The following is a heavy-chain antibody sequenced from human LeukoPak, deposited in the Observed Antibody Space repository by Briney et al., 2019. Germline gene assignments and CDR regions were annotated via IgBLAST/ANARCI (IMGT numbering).Heavy chain of an antibody. D-gene: IGHD3-22*01. CDR3: ARDSDSSGYYYDY. V-gene: IGHV4-34*01. Sequence: SETLSLTCAVYGGSFSGYYWSWIRQPPGKGLEWIGSIYYSGSTYYNPSLKSRVTISVDTSKNQFSLKLSSVTAADTAAYYCARDSDSSGYYYDYWGQGTLVTVSS. CDR2: IYYSGST. CDR1: GGSFSGYY. J-gene: IGHJ4*02.